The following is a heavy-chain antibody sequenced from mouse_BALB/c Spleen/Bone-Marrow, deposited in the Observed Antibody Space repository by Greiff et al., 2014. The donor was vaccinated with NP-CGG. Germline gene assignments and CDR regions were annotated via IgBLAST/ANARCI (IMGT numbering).Heavy chain of an antibody. V-gene: IGHV1-5*01. D-gene: IGHD1-1*01. J-gene: IGHJ3*01. CDR2: IYPGNSDS. CDR3: TRRGSSAFPY. Sequence: EVQLVESVTVLPRPGASVKMSCKASGYSFSTYWMHWVKQRPGQGLEWIGAIYPGNSDSSYNQKFEGKAKLTAVTSASTAYMELISLTHEDSAVYYCTRRGSSAFPYWGQGTLVTVSA. CDR1: GYSFSTYW.